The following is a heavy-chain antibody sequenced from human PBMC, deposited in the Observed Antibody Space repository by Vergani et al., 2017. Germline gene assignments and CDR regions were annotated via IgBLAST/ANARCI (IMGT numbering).Heavy chain of an antibody. CDR3: ARARSYYYDSSGYYYLDY. CDR1: GYTFTGYY. CDR2: INPNSGGT. J-gene: IGHJ4*02. V-gene: IGHV1-2*04. Sequence: QVQLVQSGAEVKKPGASVKVSCKASGYTFTGYYMHRVRQAPGQGLEWMGWINPNSGGTNYAQKFQGWVTMTRDTSISTAYMELSRLRSDDTAVYYCARARSYYYDSSGYYYLDYWGQGTLVTVSS. D-gene: IGHD3-22*01.